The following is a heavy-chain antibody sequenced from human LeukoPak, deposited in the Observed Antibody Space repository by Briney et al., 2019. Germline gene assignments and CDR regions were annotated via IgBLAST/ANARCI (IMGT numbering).Heavy chain of an antibody. Sequence: PGGSLRLSCAASGFTFSSYSMNWVRQAPGKGLEWVSAISGSGGSTYYADSVKGRFTISRDNSKNTLYLQMNSLRAEDTAVYYCANLIVATKGRSEFDYWGQGTLVTVSS. CDR3: ANLIVATKGRSEFDY. J-gene: IGHJ4*02. CDR1: GFTFSSYS. D-gene: IGHD5-12*01. CDR2: ISGSGGST. V-gene: IGHV3-23*01.